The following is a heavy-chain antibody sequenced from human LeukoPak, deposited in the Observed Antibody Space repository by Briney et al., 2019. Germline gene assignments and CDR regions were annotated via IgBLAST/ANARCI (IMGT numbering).Heavy chain of an antibody. CDR2: IYYSGST. CDR1: GGSISSSSYY. V-gene: IGHV4-39*07. D-gene: IGHD3-22*01. CDR3: ARDADYYDSSGHNWFGP. Sequence: PSETLSLTCTVSGGSISSSSYYWGWIRQPPGKGLEWIGSIYYSGSTYYNPSLKSRVTISVDTSKNQFSLKLSSVTAADTAVYYCARDADYYDSSGHNWFGPWGQGTLVTVSS. J-gene: IGHJ5*02.